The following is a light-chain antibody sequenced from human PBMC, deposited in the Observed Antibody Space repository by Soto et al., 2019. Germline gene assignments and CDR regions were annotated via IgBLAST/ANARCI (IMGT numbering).Light chain of an antibody. CDR2: EVS. J-gene: IGLJ1*01. CDR3: SSYGSTSTRYV. Sequence: QSALTQPASVSGSPGQSITISCTGTSSDVGGYNYVSWYQPHPGKAPKLMIYEVSNRPSGVSNRFSGAKSANTASLTISGLQAEDEADYFCSSYGSTSTRYVFGTGTKLTVL. CDR1: SSDVGGYNY. V-gene: IGLV2-14*01.